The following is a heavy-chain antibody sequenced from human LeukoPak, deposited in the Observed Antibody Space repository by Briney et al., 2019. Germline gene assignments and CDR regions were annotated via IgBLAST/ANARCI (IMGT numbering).Heavy chain of an antibody. J-gene: IGHJ4*02. Sequence: GGSLRLSCAASGFTFSSYEMNWVRQAPGKGLEWVSYISSSGSTIYYADSVKGRFTISRDNAKNSLYLQMNSLRAEDTAVYYCARDGRGYSSSWFDYWGQGTLVTVSS. V-gene: IGHV3-48*03. CDR1: GFTFSSYE. CDR3: ARDGRGYSSSWFDY. CDR2: ISSSGSTI. D-gene: IGHD6-13*01.